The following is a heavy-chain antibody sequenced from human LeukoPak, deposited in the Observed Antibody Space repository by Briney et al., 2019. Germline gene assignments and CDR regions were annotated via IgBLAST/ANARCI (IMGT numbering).Heavy chain of an antibody. D-gene: IGHD3-22*01. J-gene: IGHJ3*02. CDR3: AKASGYYYDSSGYYLGAFDI. CDR2: ISGRSDST. CDR1: GFIFSEYA. V-gene: IGHV3-23*01. Sequence: PGGSLRLSCAASGFIFSEYAMNWVRQAPGKGLEWVSTISGRSDSTYYADSVKGRFTISRDNSKDTLYLQLNYLRAEDTAVYYCAKASGYYYDSSGYYLGAFDIWGPGTMVTVSS.